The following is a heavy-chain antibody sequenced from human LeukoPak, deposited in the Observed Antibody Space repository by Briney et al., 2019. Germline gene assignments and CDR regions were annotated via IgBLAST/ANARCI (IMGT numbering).Heavy chain of an antibody. CDR3: AKDQARMSLVVAATPGFDY. D-gene: IGHD2-15*01. CDR2: ISYDGSNK. V-gene: IGHV3-30*18. CDR1: GFTFSSYG. J-gene: IGHJ4*02. Sequence: GRSLRLSCAASGFTFSSYGMHWVRRAPGKGLEWVAVISYDGSNKYYADSVKGRFTISRDNAKNTLYLQMNSLRAEDTAVYYCAKDQARMSLVVAATPGFDYWGQGTLVTVSS.